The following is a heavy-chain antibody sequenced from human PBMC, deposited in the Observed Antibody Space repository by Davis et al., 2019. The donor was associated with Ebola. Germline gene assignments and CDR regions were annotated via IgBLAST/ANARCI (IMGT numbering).Heavy chain of an antibody. CDR1: GFNLSSYW. CDR2: IYIDGGYT. Sequence: GESLKISCAASGFNLSSYWMHWVRQAPGKGLVWVSRIYIDGGYTTYADSVKGRFTISRDNAKNSLYLQMNSLRTEDTAFYYCAKGYYGSGSYGVDYWGQGTLVTVSS. D-gene: IGHD3-10*01. CDR3: AKGYYGSGSYGVDY. J-gene: IGHJ4*02. V-gene: IGHV3-74*03.